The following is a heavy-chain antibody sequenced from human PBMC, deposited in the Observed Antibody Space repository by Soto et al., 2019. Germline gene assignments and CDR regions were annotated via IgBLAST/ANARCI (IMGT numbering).Heavy chain of an antibody. V-gene: IGHV1-8*01. CDR3: ARGNTMVRGVIGQYNWFDP. CDR1: GYTFTSYD. CDR2: MNPNSGNT. J-gene: IGHJ5*02. Sequence: ASVKGSCKASGYTFTSYDINWVRQATGQGLEWMGWMNPNSGNTGYAQKFQGRVTMTRNTSISTAYMELSSLRSEDTAVYYCARGNTMVRGVIGQYNWFDPWGQGTLVTVSS. D-gene: IGHD3-10*01.